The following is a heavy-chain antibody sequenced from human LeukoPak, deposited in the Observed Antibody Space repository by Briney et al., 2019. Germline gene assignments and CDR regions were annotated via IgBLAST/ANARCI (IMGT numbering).Heavy chain of an antibody. CDR1: GFXFSSSE. D-gene: IGHD3-10*01. CDR3: VSGAAMDV. J-gene: IGHJ6*02. CDR2: INSRNTI. V-gene: IGHV3-48*03. Sequence: GGSLRLSCIGSGFXFSSSEFNWVRQAPGTGLEWLSFINSRNTIYYADSVKGRFTISRDNAKNSVYLQMNSPRVEDTAVYYCVSGAAMDVWGQGTTVTVSS.